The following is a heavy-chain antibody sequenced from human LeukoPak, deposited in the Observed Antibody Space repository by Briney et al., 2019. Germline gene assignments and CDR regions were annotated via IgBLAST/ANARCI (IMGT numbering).Heavy chain of an antibody. D-gene: IGHD1-1*01. CDR3: ARDER. V-gene: IGHV3-21*01. Sequence: PGGSLRLSCVASGFTFTIAGMTWVRQAPGKGLQWVSTIGSDGHIYYADSVKGRFTISRDNAKNSLYLQMNSLRAEDTALYYCARDERWGQGTLVTVSS. CDR1: GFTFTIAG. J-gene: IGHJ4*02. CDR2: IGSDGHI.